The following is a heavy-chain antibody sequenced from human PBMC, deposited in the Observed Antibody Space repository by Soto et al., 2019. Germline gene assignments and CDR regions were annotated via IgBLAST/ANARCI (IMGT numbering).Heavy chain of an antibody. D-gene: IGHD2-15*01. CDR1: GFSFSSYW. Sequence: EVQLVESGGGLVQPGGSLRLSCAASGFSFSSYWMHWLRQVPGKGLVWVSRINGDGDYTNYADSVKGRFTISRDNAKNTVYMQMNSQRAEDTAVYYCARDRGGYSSDFWGQGTLVTVSS. CDR2: INGDGDYT. CDR3: ARDRGGYSSDF. J-gene: IGHJ4*02. V-gene: IGHV3-74*01.